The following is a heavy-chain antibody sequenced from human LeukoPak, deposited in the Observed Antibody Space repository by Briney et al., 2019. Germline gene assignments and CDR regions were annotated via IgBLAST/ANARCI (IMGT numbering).Heavy chain of an antibody. J-gene: IGHJ6*02. D-gene: IGHD1-1*01. Sequence: GGSLRLSCVASGFNFSKTDMRWVRQPTGKSLEWVSGIGSAGDTNYPGSVKGRFTISREIGKNSLYLQINGLRAEDTAVYYCASRTSWYYGLDVWGQGTTVTVSS. CDR3: ASRTSWYYGLDV. CDR2: IGSAGDT. CDR1: GFNFSKTD. V-gene: IGHV3-13*01.